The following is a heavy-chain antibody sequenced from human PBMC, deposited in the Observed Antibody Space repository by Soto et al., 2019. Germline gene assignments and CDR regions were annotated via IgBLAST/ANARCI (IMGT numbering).Heavy chain of an antibody. D-gene: IGHD6-13*01. J-gene: IGHJ6*02. Sequence: PGGSLRLSCAASGFTFSSYAMHWVRQAPGKGLEWVAVISYDGSNKYYADSVKGRFTISRDNSKNTLYLQMNSLRAEDTAVYYCARRAGWQQLVKGGPDYYYGMDVWGQGTTVTVSS. CDR3: ARRAGWQQLVKGGPDYYYGMDV. CDR1: GFTFSSYA. V-gene: IGHV3-30-3*01. CDR2: ISYDGSNK.